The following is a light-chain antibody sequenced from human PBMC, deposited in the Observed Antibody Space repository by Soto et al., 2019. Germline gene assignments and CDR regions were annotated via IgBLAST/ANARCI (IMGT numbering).Light chain of an antibody. Sequence: DIQMTQSPPSLSASVGDRVTVTCRASQGISNYLAWYQQKPGKVPELLIYAASTLQSGVPSRFSGSGSGTDFTISISSLQPEDVATYYCQKYDSDPFTFVPGTKVDIK. CDR2: AAS. V-gene: IGKV1-27*01. CDR3: QKYDSDPFT. J-gene: IGKJ3*01. CDR1: QGISNY.